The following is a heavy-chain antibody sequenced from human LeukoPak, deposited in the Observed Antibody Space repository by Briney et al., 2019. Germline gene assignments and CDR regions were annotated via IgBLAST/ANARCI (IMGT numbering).Heavy chain of an antibody. CDR1: GFTFSDYY. V-gene: IGHV3-11*05. Sequence: PGGCLRLSCAASGFTFSDYYMTWIRQAPGKGLEWLSYISTGSTYTNYANSVKGRFTISRDNAKNSLYLQLNSLRAEDTAVYYCTREDNWYFDLWGRGTLVTVSS. J-gene: IGHJ2*01. CDR3: TREDNWYFDL. CDR2: ISTGSTYT.